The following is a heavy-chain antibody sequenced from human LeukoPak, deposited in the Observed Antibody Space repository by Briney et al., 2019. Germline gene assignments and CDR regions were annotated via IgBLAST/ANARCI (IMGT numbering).Heavy chain of an antibody. J-gene: IGHJ4*02. CDR2: ISGSGGST. CDR3: AKPGLRFLEWLLYFDY. D-gene: IGHD3-3*01. V-gene: IGHV3-23*01. Sequence: GGSLRLSCAASGFTFSSYAMSWVRQAPGKGLEWVSAISGSGGSTYYADSVKGRFTISRDNSKNTLYLQMNSLRAEDTAVYYCAKPGLRFLEWLLYFDYWGQGTLVTVSS. CDR1: GFTFSSYA.